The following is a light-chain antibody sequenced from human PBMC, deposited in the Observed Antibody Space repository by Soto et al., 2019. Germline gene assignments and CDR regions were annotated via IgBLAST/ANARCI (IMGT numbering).Light chain of an antibody. J-gene: IGKJ1*01. CDR2: ATS. CDR1: QTVNSDY. V-gene: IGKV3-20*01. CDR3: HQFGYSPRT. Sequence: EIVLTQSPGTLSLSPGETATLSCRASQTVNSDYLAWFQQRPGQAPRLLIFATSRRATDIPDRFSGSGSGTDFTLAIRRLEPEDVAVYYCHQFGYSPRTFDQGTKVE.